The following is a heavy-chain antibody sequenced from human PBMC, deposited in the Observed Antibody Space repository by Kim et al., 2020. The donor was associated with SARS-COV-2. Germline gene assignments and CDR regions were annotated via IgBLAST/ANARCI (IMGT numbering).Heavy chain of an antibody. CDR1: GYTFTSYY. V-gene: IGHV1-46*01. D-gene: IGHD3-3*01. Sequence: ASVKVSCKASGYTFTSYYMHWVRQAPGQGLEWMGIINPSGGSTSYAQKFQGRVTMTRDTSTSTVYMELSSLRSEDTAVYYCARKRFLEWSYYYGMDVWGQGTTVTVSS. CDR3: ARKRFLEWSYYYGMDV. J-gene: IGHJ6*02. CDR2: INPSGGST.